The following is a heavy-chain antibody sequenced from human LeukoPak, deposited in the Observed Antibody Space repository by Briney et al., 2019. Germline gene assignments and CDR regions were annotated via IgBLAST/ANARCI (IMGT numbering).Heavy chain of an antibody. D-gene: IGHD5-24*01. CDR2: IYYSGST. V-gene: IGHV4-59*01. J-gene: IGHJ4*02. Sequence: SETLSLTRTVSGGSISSYYWSWIRQPPGKGLEWIGYIYYSGSTNYNPSLKSRVTISVDTSKNQFSLKLSSVTAADTAVYYCARARTITGYFDYWGQGTLVTVSS. CDR3: ARARTITGYFDY. CDR1: GGSISSYY.